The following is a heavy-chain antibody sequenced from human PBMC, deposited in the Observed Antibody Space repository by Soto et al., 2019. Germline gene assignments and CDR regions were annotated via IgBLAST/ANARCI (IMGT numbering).Heavy chain of an antibody. CDR3: ARDSILSGATRPPPLDY. CDR1: GFTFSSNA. V-gene: IGHV3-30-3*01. Sequence: QVQLVESVGGVVQPWSSLRLSCAASGFTFSSNAMHWVRQAPGKGLEWVAVMSYDGSNEYYADSVKGRFTISRDNSKNALYLEMNGLRAEATAVYYCARDSILSGATRPPPLDYWGQGTLVTVSS. D-gene: IGHD5-12*01. CDR2: MSYDGSNE. J-gene: IGHJ4*02.